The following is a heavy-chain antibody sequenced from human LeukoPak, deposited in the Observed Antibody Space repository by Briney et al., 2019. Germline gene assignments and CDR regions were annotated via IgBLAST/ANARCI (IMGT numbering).Heavy chain of an antibody. CDR3: ARDLRSPSDANIAIDY. CDR2: INSDGSST. CDR1: GFTFSSYW. J-gene: IGHJ4*02. Sequence: GGSLRLSCAASGFTFSSYWMHWVRQTPGKGLVWVSRINSDGSSTVSADSVKGRFTISRDNAMNTLYLQMNSLRAEDTAVYYCARDLRSPSDANIAIDYWGQGTLVTVSP. V-gene: IGHV3-74*01.